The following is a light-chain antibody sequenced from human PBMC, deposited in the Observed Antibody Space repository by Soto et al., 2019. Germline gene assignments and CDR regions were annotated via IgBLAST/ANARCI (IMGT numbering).Light chain of an antibody. CDR3: QQYGRSPPSGT. J-gene: IGKJ1*01. V-gene: IGKV3-20*01. CDR2: GAS. Sequence: ETVLTQSPGTLSLSPGERATLSCRASQSVSSSYLAWYQQKPGQAPRLLIYGASSRATGIPDRFSGSGSGTDFTLTISRLEPEDFAVYYCQQYGRSPPSGTFGQGTKVEIK. CDR1: QSVSSSY.